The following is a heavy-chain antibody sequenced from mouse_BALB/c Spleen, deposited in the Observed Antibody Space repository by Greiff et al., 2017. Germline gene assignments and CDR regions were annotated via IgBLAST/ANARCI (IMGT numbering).Heavy chain of an antibody. Sequence: EVHLVESGGGLVKPGGSLKLSCAASGFTFSSYTMSWVRQTPEKRLEWVATISSGGSYTYYPDSVKGRFTISRDNAKNTLYLQMSSLKSEDTAMYYCTRANWDWYFDVWGAGTTVTVSS. V-gene: IGHV5-6-4*01. CDR1: GFTFSSYT. J-gene: IGHJ1*01. CDR2: ISSGGSYT. CDR3: TRANWDWYFDV. D-gene: IGHD4-1*01.